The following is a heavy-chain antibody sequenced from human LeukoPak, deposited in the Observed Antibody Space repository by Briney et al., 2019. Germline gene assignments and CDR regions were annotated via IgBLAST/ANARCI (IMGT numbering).Heavy chain of an antibody. Sequence: PSETLSLTCTVSGYSISSGYYWGWIRQPPGKGLEWIGSIYHSGSTYYNPSLKSRVTISIDTSKKHFSLKLTSVTAADTAVYYSARGAPPQNWGQGTLVTVSS. J-gene: IGHJ4*02. CDR2: IYHSGST. CDR1: GYSISSGYY. V-gene: IGHV4-38-2*02. CDR3: ARGAPPQN.